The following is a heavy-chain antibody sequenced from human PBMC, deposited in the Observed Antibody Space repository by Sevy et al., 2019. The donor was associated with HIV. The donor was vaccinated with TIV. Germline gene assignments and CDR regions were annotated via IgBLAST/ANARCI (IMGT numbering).Heavy chain of an antibody. D-gene: IGHD2-15*01. CDR1: GGSISSSSYY. Sequence: SETLSLTCTVSGGSISSSSYYWGWIRQPPGKGLEWIGSIYYSGSTYYNPSLKSRVTISVDTSKNQFSLKLSSVIAADTAVYYCARHEEAGYCSGGSCYYFESGWFDPWGQGTLVTVSS. V-gene: IGHV4-39*01. CDR3: ARHEEAGYCSGGSCYYFESGWFDP. CDR2: IYYSGST. J-gene: IGHJ5*02.